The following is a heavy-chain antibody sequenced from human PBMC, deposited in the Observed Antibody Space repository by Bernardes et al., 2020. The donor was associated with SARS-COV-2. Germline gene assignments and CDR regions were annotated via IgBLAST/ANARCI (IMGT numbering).Heavy chain of an antibody. V-gene: IGHV4-4*07. CDR3: ARMHYIISWYYFDY. CDR2: IYSSGST. Sequence: SETLSLTCTVSGGSLSDYYWSWIRQPAGKGLEWIGRIYSSGSTNYNPSLKSRVTMSVDMSENQFSLRLSSVTAADTAVYYCARMHYIISWYYFDYWGQGTLVTVSS. CDR1: GGSLSDYY. J-gene: IGHJ4*02. D-gene: IGHD6-13*01.